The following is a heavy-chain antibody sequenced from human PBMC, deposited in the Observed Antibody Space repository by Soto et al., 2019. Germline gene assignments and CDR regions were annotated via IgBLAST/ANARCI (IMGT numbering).Heavy chain of an antibody. Sequence: QVQLVQSGAEVKKPGSSVKVSCKASGGTFSSYTISWVRQAPGQGLEWMGRIIPILGIANYAQKFQGRVTITADKSTSTAYMELCSLRSEDTAVYYCARAIVATPRGAFDIWGQGTMVTVSS. J-gene: IGHJ3*02. CDR3: ARAIVATPRGAFDI. V-gene: IGHV1-69*02. CDR1: GGTFSSYT. CDR2: IIPILGIA. D-gene: IGHD5-12*01.